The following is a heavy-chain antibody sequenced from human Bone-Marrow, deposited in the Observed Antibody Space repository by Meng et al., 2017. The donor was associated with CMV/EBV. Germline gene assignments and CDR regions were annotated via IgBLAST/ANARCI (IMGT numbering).Heavy chain of an antibody. CDR2: ISSSSSYI. J-gene: IGHJ6*02. V-gene: IGHV3-21*01. D-gene: IGHD2-2*01. CDR3: AREVVPAAIWPSYGMDV. Sequence: GESLKISCAASGFTFSSYSMNWVRQAPGKGLEWVSSISSSSSYIYYADSVKGRFTISRDNAKNSLHLQMNSLRAEDTAVYYCAREVVPAAIWPSYGMDVWGQGTTVTVSS. CDR1: GFTFSSYS.